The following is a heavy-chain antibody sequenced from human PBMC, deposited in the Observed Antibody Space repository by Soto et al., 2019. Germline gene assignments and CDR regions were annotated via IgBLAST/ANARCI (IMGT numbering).Heavy chain of an antibody. V-gene: IGHV3-72*01. Sequence: GGSLRLSCAASGFSFSDYYINWVRQAPGKGLEWVGRTRNKASSYTTDYAAFVKGRFTISRDDSKNLIYLQMNSLKTEDTAVYYCAREGSSSGPDYEYWGQGTLVTVPS. CDR2: TRNKASSYTT. CDR3: AREGSSSGPDYEY. D-gene: IGHD3-22*01. J-gene: IGHJ4*02. CDR1: GFSFSDYY.